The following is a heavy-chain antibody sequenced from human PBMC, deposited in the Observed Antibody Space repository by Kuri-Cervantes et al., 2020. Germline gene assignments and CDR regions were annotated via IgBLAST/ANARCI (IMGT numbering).Heavy chain of an antibody. Sequence: GGSLRLSCAASGSTFSSYGMHWVRQAPGKGLEWVSSISSSSSYIYYADSVKGRFTISRDNSKNTLYLQMNSLRAEDTAVYYCARDPMGPYSNYGRYGMDVWGQGTTVTVSS. CDR2: ISSSSSYI. CDR3: ARDPMGPYSNYGRYGMDV. V-gene: IGHV3-21*01. J-gene: IGHJ6*02. D-gene: IGHD4-11*01. CDR1: GSTFSSYG.